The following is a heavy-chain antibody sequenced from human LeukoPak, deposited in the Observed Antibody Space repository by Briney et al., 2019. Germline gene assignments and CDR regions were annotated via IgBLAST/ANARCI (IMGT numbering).Heavy chain of an antibody. V-gene: IGHV3-66*01. CDR3: ARDQLDYYDSSGYLHYGMDV. D-gene: IGHD3-22*01. J-gene: IGHJ6*02. CDR1: GFTVSSNY. Sequence: GGSLRLSCAAFGFTVSSNYMSWVRQAPGKGLEWVSVIYSGGSTYYADSVKGRFTISRDNSKNTLYLQMNSLRAEDTAVYYCARDQLDYYDSSGYLHYGMDVWGQGTTVTVSS. CDR2: IYSGGST.